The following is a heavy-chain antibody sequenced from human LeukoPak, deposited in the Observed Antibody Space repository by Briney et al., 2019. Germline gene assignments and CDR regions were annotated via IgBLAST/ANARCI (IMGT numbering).Heavy chain of an antibody. V-gene: IGHV1-69*13. J-gene: IGHJ5*02. Sequence: SVKVSCKTSGYSFTNYGISWIRQAPGQGLEWMGGIIPIFGTANYAQKFQGRVTITADESTSTAYMELSSLRSEDTAVYYCARASGTTRPTVTNNWFDPWGQGTLVTVSS. CDR3: ARASGTTRPTVTNNWFDP. CDR1: GYSFTNYG. D-gene: IGHD1-7*01. CDR2: IIPIFGTA.